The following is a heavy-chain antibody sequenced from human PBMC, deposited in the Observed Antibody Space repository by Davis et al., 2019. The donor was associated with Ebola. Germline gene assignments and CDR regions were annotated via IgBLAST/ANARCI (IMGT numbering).Heavy chain of an antibody. D-gene: IGHD2-8*01. Sequence: PGGSLRLSCSASGFLFSSYTMNWVRQAPGKGLEWVSLLSSSSSFIYYADSVKGRFTISRDNSKNTLYVQMNGLGTEDTAVYYCARDGGVLMVYTIGDVWGKGTTVTVSS. V-gene: IGHV3-21*06. CDR3: ARDGGVLMVYTIGDV. CDR1: GFLFSSYT. J-gene: IGHJ6*04. CDR2: LSSSSSFI.